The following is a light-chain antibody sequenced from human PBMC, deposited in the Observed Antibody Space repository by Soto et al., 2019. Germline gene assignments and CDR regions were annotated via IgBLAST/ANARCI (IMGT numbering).Light chain of an antibody. CDR2: KAS. Sequence: DIQMTQSPSTLSGSVGDRVTITCRASQTISSWLAWYQQKPGKAPKLLIYKASTLKSGVPSRFSGSGSGTEFTLTTTGLQPDDFATYHCQHCDTYWPFGQGTKVDIK. J-gene: IGKJ1*01. CDR1: QTISSW. CDR3: QHCDTYWP. V-gene: IGKV1-5*03.